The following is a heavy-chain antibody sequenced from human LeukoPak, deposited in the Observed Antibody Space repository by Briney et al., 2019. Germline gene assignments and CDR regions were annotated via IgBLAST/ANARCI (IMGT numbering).Heavy chain of an antibody. CDR1: GFTFSNYW. D-gene: IGHD1-1*01. Sequence: PGGSLRLSCVASGFTFSNYWMSWVRQAPGKGVEWLANINQDGGETYYVDSVQGRFTISRDNAKNSLYLQMNSLRAEDTALYSCARAATTGTTDYWGQGTLVTVSS. CDR2: INQDGGET. J-gene: IGHJ4*02. V-gene: IGHV3-7*01. CDR3: ARAATTGTTDY.